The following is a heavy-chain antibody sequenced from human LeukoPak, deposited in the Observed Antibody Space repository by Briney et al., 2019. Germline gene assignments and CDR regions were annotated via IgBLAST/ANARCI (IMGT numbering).Heavy chain of an antibody. CDR3: ARSDCTYLRCYVLDY. CDR2: ISASINST. D-gene: IGHD2-2*01. Sequence: GGSLRLSCAASGFTPSNHAMSWVRQAPGKGLEWVSSISASINSTYYANSVKGRATISRDNSKNMLFLQMDSLRVEDTAVYYCARSDCTYLRCYVLDYWGQGTLVTVAS. CDR1: GFTPSNHA. J-gene: IGHJ4*02. V-gene: IGHV3-23*01.